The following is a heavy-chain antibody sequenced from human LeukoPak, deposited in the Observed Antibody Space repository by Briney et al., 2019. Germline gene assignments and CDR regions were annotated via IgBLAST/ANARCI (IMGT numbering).Heavy chain of an antibody. V-gene: IGHV3-7*01. D-gene: IGHD6-6*01. CDR2: IEQDGSER. CDR1: GFTFRSYW. CDR3: ARETIGAPGY. J-gene: IGHJ4*02. Sequence: GGSLRLSCVAFGFTFRSYWMGWVRQAPGKGLEFVANIEQDGSERYFVDSVKGRITISRDNAKNSLYLYMNSLRVEDTAVYYCARETIGAPGYWGQGTRVTVSS.